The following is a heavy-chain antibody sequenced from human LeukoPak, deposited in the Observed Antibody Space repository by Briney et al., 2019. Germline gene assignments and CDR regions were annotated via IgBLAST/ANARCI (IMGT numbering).Heavy chain of an antibody. CDR2: IYTSGST. V-gene: IGHV4-61*02. D-gene: IGHD3-22*01. Sequence: PSQTLSLTCTVSGGSISIGSYYWSWIRQPAGKGLEWIGRIYTSGSTNYNPSLKSRVTISVDMSKNQFSLKLSSVTAADTAVYYCAREDDSSGYFDYWGQGTLVTVSS. J-gene: IGHJ4*02. CDR1: GGSISIGSYY. CDR3: AREDDSSGYFDY.